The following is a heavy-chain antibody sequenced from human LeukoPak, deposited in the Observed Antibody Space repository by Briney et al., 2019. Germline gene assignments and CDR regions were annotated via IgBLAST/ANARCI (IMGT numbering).Heavy chain of an antibody. J-gene: IGHJ3*02. CDR2: INPNSGGT. CDR3: AREYPNDAFDI. V-gene: IGHV1-2*04. Sequence: GSSVKVSCKASGYTFTGYYMHWVRQAPGQGLEWMGWINPNSGGTNYAQKFQGWVTMTRDTSISTAYMELSRLRSDDTAVYYCAREYPNDAFDIWGQGTMVTVSS. CDR1: GYTFTGYY.